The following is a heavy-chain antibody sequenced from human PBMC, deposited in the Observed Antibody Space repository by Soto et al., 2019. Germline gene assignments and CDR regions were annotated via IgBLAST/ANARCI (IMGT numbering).Heavy chain of an antibody. Sequence: SETLSLTCTVSGGSISSSSYYWGWIRQPPGKGLEWIGSIYYSGSTYYKPSLKSRVTISVDTSKNQFSLKLSSVTAADTAVYYCANWNDANQAYYFDYWGQGTLVTVSS. J-gene: IGHJ4*02. CDR2: IYYSGST. V-gene: IGHV4-39*01. CDR1: GGSISSSSYY. D-gene: IGHD1-1*01. CDR3: ANWNDANQAYYFDY.